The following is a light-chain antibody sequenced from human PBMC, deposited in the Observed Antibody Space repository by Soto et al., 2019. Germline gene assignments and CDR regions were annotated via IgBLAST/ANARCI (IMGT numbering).Light chain of an antibody. V-gene: IGKV1-5*01. Sequence: DIQMTQSPSTLSASVGDRVTITGRASQSINSYLAWYQKKPGKAPELLIYAASRLQSGAPSRFSGSGSGTEITLTTSSLQPDDFATYYCQTYTGYWTFGQGTKVEIK. CDR1: QSINSY. CDR3: QTYTGYWT. CDR2: AAS. J-gene: IGKJ1*01.